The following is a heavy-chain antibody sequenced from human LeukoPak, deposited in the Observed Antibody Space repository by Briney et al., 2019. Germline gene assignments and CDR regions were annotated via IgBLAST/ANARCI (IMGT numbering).Heavy chain of an antibody. D-gene: IGHD3-10*01. J-gene: IGHJ4*02. CDR1: GFSFNFHS. CDR3: AKEDKGSRGLNTY. V-gene: IGHV3-23*01. Sequence: GGSLTLSCAASGFSFNFHSMNWVRQFPGKGLEWVSGVTGNADRKNYADSVKGRFSISRDNSKKILYLQMNTLTAADTAIYYCAKEDKGSRGLNTYWGQGTLVTVSS. CDR2: VTGNADRK.